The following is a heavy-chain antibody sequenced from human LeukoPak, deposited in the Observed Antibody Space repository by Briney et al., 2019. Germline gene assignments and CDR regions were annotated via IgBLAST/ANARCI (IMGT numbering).Heavy chain of an antibody. V-gene: IGHV1-2*02. D-gene: IGHD4-11*01. CDR3: AREADCSNQGYWFDP. CDR2: INPNSGGT. J-gene: IGHJ5*02. Sequence: ASVKVSCKASGYNFAGCYIHWVRHAPGQGLEWMGWINPNSGGTSYAQKFQGRATITRDTSITTAYMERSRLSSDDTAVCYFAREADCSNQGYWFDPWGQGTLVTVSS. CDR1: GYNFAGCY.